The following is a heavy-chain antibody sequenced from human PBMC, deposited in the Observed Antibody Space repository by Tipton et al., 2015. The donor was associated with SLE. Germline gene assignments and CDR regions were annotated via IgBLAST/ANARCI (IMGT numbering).Heavy chain of an antibody. CDR1: GYSISSGYY. D-gene: IGHD3-22*01. V-gene: IGHV4-38-2*01. CDR2: IYHSGST. J-gene: IGHJ4*02. Sequence: TLSLTCAVSGYSISSGYYWGWIRQPPGKGLEWIGSIYHSGSTYYNPSLKSRVTISVDTSKDQFSLKLSSVTAADTAVYYCARQDYDSSGYYLQDFDYWGQGTLVTVSS. CDR3: ARQDYDSSGYYLQDFDY.